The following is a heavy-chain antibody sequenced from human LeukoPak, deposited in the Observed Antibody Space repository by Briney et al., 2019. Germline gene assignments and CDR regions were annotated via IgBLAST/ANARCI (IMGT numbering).Heavy chain of an antibody. CDR1: GFTFSDYY. V-gene: IGHV3-11*01. J-gene: IGHJ4*02. D-gene: IGHD5-18*01. CDR2: ISSSGSTI. CDR3: ARDYGPTRGPGYSEGDY. Sequence: GALRLSCAASGFTFSDYYMSWIRQAPGKGLEWVSYISSSGSTIYYADSVKGRFTITRDNAKNSLYLQMNSLRAEDTAVYYCARDYGPTRGPGYSEGDYWGQGTLVTVSS.